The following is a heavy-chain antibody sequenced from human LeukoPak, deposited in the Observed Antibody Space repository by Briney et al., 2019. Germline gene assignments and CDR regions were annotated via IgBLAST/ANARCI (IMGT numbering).Heavy chain of an antibody. V-gene: IGHV3-7*01. Sequence: GGSLRLSCAASGFTFSSYWMSWVRQAPGKGLEWVANIKQDGSEKYYVDSVKGRFTISRDNAKNSLYLQMNSLRAEDTAVYYCARDPSGVGATVDWFDPWGQGTLVAVSS. CDR2: IKQDGSEK. CDR1: GFTFSSYW. D-gene: IGHD1-26*01. J-gene: IGHJ5*02. CDR3: ARDPSGVGATVDWFDP.